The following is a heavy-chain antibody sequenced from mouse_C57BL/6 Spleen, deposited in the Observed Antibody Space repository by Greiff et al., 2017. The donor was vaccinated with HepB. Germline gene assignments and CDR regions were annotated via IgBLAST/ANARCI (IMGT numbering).Heavy chain of an antibody. CDR1: GYTFTDYY. CDR3: ARWGSSYQAWFAY. V-gene: IGHV1-26*01. D-gene: IGHD1-1*01. CDR2: INPNNGGI. J-gene: IGHJ3*01. Sequence: EVQLQQSGPELVKPGASVKISCKASGYTFTDYYMNWVKQSHGKSLEWIGDINPNNGGISYNQKFKGKATLTVDKSSSTAYMELRSLTSEDSAVYYCARWGSSYQAWFAYWGQGTLVTVSA.